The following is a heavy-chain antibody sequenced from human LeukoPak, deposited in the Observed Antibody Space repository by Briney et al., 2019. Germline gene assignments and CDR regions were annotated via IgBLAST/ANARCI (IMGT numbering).Heavy chain of an antibody. CDR1: GGSISSGSYY. CDR3: ARRIVGESGYNWFDP. V-gene: IGHV4-61*02. J-gene: IGHJ5*02. CDR2: IYTSGST. Sequence: SETLSLTCTVSGGSISSGSYYWSWIRQPAGKGLEWIGRIYTSGSTNYNPSLKSRVTISVDTSKNQFSLKLSSVTAADTAVYYCARRIVGESGYNWFDPWGQGTLVTVSS. D-gene: IGHD1-26*01.